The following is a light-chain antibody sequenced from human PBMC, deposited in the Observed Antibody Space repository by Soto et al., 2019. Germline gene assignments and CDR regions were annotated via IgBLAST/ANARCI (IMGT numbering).Light chain of an antibody. CDR3: QQYRSSSLT. V-gene: IGKV3-20*01. J-gene: IGKJ4*01. CDR2: GAS. Sequence: EIVLTQSPGTLSLSPGERATLSCRASQSVSSSYLAWYQQKPGQAPRLLIYGASSRATGIPDRFTGSGSGTDFPLTISRLEPEDSAVYYCQQYRSSSLTFGGRTKVEIK. CDR1: QSVSSSY.